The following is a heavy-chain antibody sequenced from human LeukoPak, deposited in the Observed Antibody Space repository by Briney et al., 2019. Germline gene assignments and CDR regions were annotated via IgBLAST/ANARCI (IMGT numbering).Heavy chain of an antibody. V-gene: IGHV4-59*01. CDR2: IYYSGST. D-gene: IGHD3-3*01. J-gene: IGHJ4*02. CDR1: GGSISSYY. Sequence: SETLSLTCTVSGGSISSYYWSWIRQPPGKGLEWIGYIYYSGSTNYNPSLKSRVTISVDTSKNQFSLKLSSVTAADTAVYYCARGPYYDFWSGYYAYYLDYWGQGTLVTVSS. CDR3: ARGPYYDFWSGYYAYYLDY.